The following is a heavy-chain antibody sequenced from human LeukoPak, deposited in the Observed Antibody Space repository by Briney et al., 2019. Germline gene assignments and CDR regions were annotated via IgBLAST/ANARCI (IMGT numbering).Heavy chain of an antibody. CDR3: ARSLRDTSSTAGYDS. Sequence: SETLSLTCTVSGGSISSSSYYWGWIRRPPGKGLEWIGSIYYSGSTYYNPSLKGRVTISVDTSKNQFSLKLSSVTAADTAVYFCARSLRDTSSTAGYDSWGQGTLVTVSS. D-gene: IGHD2-2*01. J-gene: IGHJ4*02. CDR2: IYYSGST. CDR1: GGSISSSSYY. V-gene: IGHV4-39*01.